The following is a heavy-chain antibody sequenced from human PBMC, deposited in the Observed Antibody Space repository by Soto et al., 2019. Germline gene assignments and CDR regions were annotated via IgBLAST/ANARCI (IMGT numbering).Heavy chain of an antibody. D-gene: IGHD3-22*01. J-gene: IGHJ4*02. CDR2: ISYDGSNK. CDR3: AKDVSSGRSTPPGMFDY. CDR1: GFTFSSYG. V-gene: IGHV3-30*18. Sequence: QVQLVESGGGVVQPGRSLRLSCAASGFTFSSYGMHWVRQAPGKGLEWVAVISYDGSNKYYADSVKGRFTISRDNSKNTLYLQMNSLRAEDTAVYHCAKDVSSGRSTPPGMFDYWGQGTLVTVSS.